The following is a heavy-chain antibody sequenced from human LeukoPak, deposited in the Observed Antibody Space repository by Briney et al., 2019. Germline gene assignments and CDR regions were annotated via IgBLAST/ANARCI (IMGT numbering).Heavy chain of an antibody. CDR1: GYTFTIYG. CDR2: ISAYNGNT. J-gene: IGHJ4*02. Sequence: ASVTVSCTASGYTFTIYGISWVRQAPGQGLEWMGWISAYNGNTNYAQKLQGRVTMTTDTSTSTAYMELRSLRSDDTAVYYCARAREYIGLDYWGQGTLVTVSS. D-gene: IGHD3-10*01. V-gene: IGHV1-18*01. CDR3: ARAREYIGLDY.